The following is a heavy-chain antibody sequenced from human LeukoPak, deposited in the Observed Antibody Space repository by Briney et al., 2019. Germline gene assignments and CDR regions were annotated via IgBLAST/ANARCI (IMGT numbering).Heavy chain of an antibody. Sequence: RSGGSLRLSCAASGFTFSAYWMHWVRHTPGKGLVWVSRINSDESTTNYADSVKGRFTISGDNAKNTMYLQMNSLRVEDTAVYYCARGGVFGRNGMDVWGQGTTVTVSS. J-gene: IGHJ6*02. CDR1: GFTFSAYW. CDR3: ARGGVFGRNGMDV. CDR2: INSDESTT. V-gene: IGHV3-74*01. D-gene: IGHD6-13*01.